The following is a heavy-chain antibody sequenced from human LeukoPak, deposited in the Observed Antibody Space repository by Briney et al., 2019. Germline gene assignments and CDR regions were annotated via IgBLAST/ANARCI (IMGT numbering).Heavy chain of an antibody. Sequence: GFQSLCCAAYRFPLSSYSMQWIRLAIGKGLQYVLAISGNGVSTYYANSVKVRFIISRDNSTTTLFLKRNSLRAEDTAVYYCVKEARITSGWYFIDYWGKGARVSVSS. CDR1: RFPLSSYS. J-gene: IGHJ4*02. CDR2: ISGNGVST. D-gene: IGHD6-19*01. CDR3: VKEARITSGWYFIDY. V-gene: IGHV3-64*01.